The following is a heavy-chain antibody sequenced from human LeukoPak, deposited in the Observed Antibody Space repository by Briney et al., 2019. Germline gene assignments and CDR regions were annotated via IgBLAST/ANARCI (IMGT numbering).Heavy chain of an antibody. V-gene: IGHV4-59*08. CDR3: ARRVEYCSGGSCYPYFDY. J-gene: IGHJ4*02. Sequence: SETLSLTCTVSGGSISSYYWSWIRQPPGKGLEWIGYIYYGGSTNYNPSLKSRVTISVDTSKNQFSLKLSSVTAADTAVYYCARRVEYCSGGSCYPYFDYWGQGTLVTVSS. CDR2: IYYGGST. D-gene: IGHD2-15*01. CDR1: GGSISSYY.